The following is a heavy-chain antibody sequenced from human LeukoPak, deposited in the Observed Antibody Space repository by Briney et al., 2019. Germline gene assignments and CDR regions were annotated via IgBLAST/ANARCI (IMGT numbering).Heavy chain of an antibody. D-gene: IGHD3-22*01. CDR1: GYTFTSYD. CDR3: ARGGVTMTLLDAFDI. CDR2: MNPNSGNT. Sequence: ASVKVSCKASGYTFTSYDIDWVRQATGQGLEWMGWMNPNSGNTGYAQKFQGRVTITRNTSISTAYMELSSLRSEDTAVYYCARGGVTMTLLDAFDIWGQGTMVTVSS. J-gene: IGHJ3*02. V-gene: IGHV1-8*03.